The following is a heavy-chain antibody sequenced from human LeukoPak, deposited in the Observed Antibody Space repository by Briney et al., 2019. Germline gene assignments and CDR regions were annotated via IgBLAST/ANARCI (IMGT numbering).Heavy chain of an antibody. CDR2: IYYSGST. CDR3: AREGPPYGDYLDY. J-gene: IGHJ4*02. D-gene: IGHD4-17*01. Sequence: SSETLSLTCTVSGGSTSSSSYYWSWIRQPPGKGLGWIGYIYYSGSTNYNPSLKSRVTISVDTSKNQFSLKLSSVTAADTAVYYCAREGPPYGDYLDYWGQGTLVTVSS. CDR1: GGSTSSSSYY. V-gene: IGHV4-61*01.